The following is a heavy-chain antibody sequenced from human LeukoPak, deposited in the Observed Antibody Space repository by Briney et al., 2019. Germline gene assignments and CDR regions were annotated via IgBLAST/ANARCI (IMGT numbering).Heavy chain of an antibody. D-gene: IGHD3-16*01. CDR1: AFTFSSYS. J-gene: IGHJ6*03. CDR2: ISRSSTYI. Sequence: PGGSLRLSCAASAFTFSSYSMNWVRQAPGKGLEWVSSISRSSTYIYYADSVKGRFTISRDNAKNSLYLQMNSLRADDTAVYYCARDPQGDYYMDVWGRGTTVTVSS. CDR3: ARDPQGDYYMDV. V-gene: IGHV3-21*01.